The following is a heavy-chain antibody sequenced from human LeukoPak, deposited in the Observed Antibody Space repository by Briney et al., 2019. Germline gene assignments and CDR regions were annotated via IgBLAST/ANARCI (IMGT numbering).Heavy chain of an antibody. CDR3: ARVSGCSGGSCYSPSYYYYYYMDV. D-gene: IGHD2-15*01. J-gene: IGHJ6*03. CDR2: IYYSGST. CDR1: GGSISSYY. Sequence: SETLSPTCTVSGGSISSYYWSWIRQPPGKGLEWIGYIYYSGSTNYNPSLKSRVTISVDTSKNQFSLRLSSVTAADTAVYYCARVSGCSGGSCYSPSYYYYYYMDVWGKGTTVTVSS. V-gene: IGHV4-59*01.